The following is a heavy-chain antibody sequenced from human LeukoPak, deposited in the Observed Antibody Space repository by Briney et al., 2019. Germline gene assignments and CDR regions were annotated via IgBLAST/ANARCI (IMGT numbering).Heavy chain of an antibody. J-gene: IGHJ4*02. CDR2: IYSGGST. CDR1: GFTFSSYG. Sequence: GGSLRLSCVASGFTFSSYGMSWVRQAPGRGLEWVSVIYSGGSTYYADSVKGRFTISRDNSKNTLFLQMNSLRAGDTAVYYCARGTVTMVNYWGQGTLVTVSS. CDR3: ARGTVTMVNY. V-gene: IGHV3-66*01. D-gene: IGHD3-10*01.